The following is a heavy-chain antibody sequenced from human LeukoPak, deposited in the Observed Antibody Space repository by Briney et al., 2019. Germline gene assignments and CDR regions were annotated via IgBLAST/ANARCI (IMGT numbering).Heavy chain of an antibody. V-gene: IGHV3-30*18. CDR3: AKDGDIAVAGNFDY. D-gene: IGHD6-19*01. CDR1: GFTFSSYG. J-gene: IGHJ4*02. CDR2: ISYDGSNK. Sequence: GRSLRLSCAASGFTFSSYGMHWVRQAPGKGLEWVAVISYDGSNKYYADSVKGRFTISRDNSKNTLYLQMNSLRAEDTAVYYCAKDGDIAVAGNFDYWGQGTLVTVSS.